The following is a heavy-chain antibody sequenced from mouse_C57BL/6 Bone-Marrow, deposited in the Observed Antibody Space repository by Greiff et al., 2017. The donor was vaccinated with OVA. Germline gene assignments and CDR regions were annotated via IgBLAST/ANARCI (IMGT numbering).Heavy chain of an antibody. J-gene: IGHJ3*01. Sequence: VKVVESGAELVKPGASVKISCKTSGYAFSSYWMNWVKQRPGKGLEWIGQIFPGDGDTNYNGNFKGKATLTADKSSSTAYMQLSSLTSEDSAVYFCARGAYWGQGTLVTVSA. CDR3: ARGAY. V-gene: IGHV1-80*01. CDR1: GYAFSSYW. CDR2: IFPGDGDT.